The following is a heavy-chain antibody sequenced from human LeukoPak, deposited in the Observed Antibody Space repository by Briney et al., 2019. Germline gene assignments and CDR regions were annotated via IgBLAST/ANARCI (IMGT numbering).Heavy chain of an antibody. CDR3: AIGTYYYGSGSYV. J-gene: IGHJ4*02. D-gene: IGHD3-10*01. CDR1: GFTFNSYS. CDR2: ISHTSEST. Sequence: PGGSLRLSCAASGFTFNSYSMSWVRQAPGKGLEWVSYISHTSESTYYADSVRGRSSISRDDAKSSLYLQMNSLRDEDTAVYYCAIGTYYYGSGSYVWGQGTLVTVSS. V-gene: IGHV3-48*02.